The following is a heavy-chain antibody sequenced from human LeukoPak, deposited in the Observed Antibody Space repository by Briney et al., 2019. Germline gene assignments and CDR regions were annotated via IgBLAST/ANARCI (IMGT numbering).Heavy chain of an antibody. V-gene: IGHV3-21*01. J-gene: IGHJ6*02. Sequence: GGSLRLSCAASGFTFSSYSMNWVRQAPGKGLEWVSSISSSSSYIYYADSVKGRFTISRDNAKNSLYLQMNSLRAEDTAVYYCARTMAESRFLEWAPSHGMDVWGQGTTVTVSS. D-gene: IGHD3-3*01. CDR2: ISSSSSYI. CDR3: ARTMAESRFLEWAPSHGMDV. CDR1: GFTFSSYS.